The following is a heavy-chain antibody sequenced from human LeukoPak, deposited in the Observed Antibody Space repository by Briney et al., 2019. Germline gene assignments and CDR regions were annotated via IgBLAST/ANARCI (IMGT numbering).Heavy chain of an antibody. J-gene: IGHJ4*02. CDR3: AKARITMVRGVADFDY. Sequence: GGSLRLSCAASGFTFSSYSMNWVRQAPGKGLEWVSAISGSGGSTYYADSVKGRFTISRDNSKNTLYLQMNSLRAEDTAVYYCAKARITMVRGVADFDYWGQGTLVTVSS. V-gene: IGHV3-23*01. D-gene: IGHD3-10*01. CDR1: GFTFSSYS. CDR2: ISGSGGST.